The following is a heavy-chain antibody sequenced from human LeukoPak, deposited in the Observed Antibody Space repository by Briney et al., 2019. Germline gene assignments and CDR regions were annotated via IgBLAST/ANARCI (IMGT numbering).Heavy chain of an antibody. CDR3: AKARKAYGDYGYYYYGMDV. D-gene: IGHD4-17*01. CDR2: ISYDGSNK. J-gene: IGHJ6*02. Sequence: GGSLRLSCAASGFTFSSYGMHWVRQAPGKGLEWVAVISYDGSNKYYADPVKGRFTISRDNSKNTLYLQMNSLRAEDTAVYYCAKARKAYGDYGYYYYGMDVWGQGTTVTVSS. CDR1: GFTFSSYG. V-gene: IGHV3-30*18.